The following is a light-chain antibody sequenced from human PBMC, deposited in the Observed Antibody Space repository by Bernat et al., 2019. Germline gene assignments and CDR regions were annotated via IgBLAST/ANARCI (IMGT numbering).Light chain of an antibody. CDR2: AAS. CDR3: QQSYSTLYT. Sequence: DIQMTQSPSSLSASVGDRVTITCRASQSISNYLNWYQQKPGKAPKLLSYAASSLQSGVPSRFSGSGSGTDFTLTISSLQPEDFATYYCQQSYSTLYTFGQGTKLEIK. J-gene: IGKJ2*01. CDR1: QSISNY. V-gene: IGKV1-39*01.